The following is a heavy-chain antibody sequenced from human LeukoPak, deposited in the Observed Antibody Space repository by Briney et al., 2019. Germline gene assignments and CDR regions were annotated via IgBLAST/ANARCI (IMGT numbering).Heavy chain of an antibody. V-gene: IGHV4-34*01. D-gene: IGHD5-24*01. J-gene: IGHJ4*02. CDR1: GGSFSGYY. CDR3: ARVDRKRWLQSTTKSHFDY. Sequence: PSETLSLTCAVYGGSFSGYYWSWIRQPPGKGLEWIGEINHSGSTNYNPSLKSRVTISVDTSKNQFSLKLSSVTAADTAVYYCARVDRKRWLQSTTKSHFDYWGQGTLVTVSS. CDR2: INHSGST.